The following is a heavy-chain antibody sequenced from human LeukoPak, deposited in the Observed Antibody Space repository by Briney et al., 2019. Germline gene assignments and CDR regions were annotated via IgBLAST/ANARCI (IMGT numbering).Heavy chain of an antibody. D-gene: IGHD2-8*01. J-gene: IGHJ4*02. CDR1: GGSFSGYY. CDR2: INHSGST. V-gene: IGHV4-34*01. CDR3: ARIYCTNGVCAFVDY. Sequence: SETLSLTCAVYGGSFSGYYWSWIRQPPGKGLEWIGEINHSGSTNYNPSLKSRVTISVYTSKNQFSLKLSSVTAADTAVYYCARIYCTNGVCAFVDYWGQGTLVTVSS.